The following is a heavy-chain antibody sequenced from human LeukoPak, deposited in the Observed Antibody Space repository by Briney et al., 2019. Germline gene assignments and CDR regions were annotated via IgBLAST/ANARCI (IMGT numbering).Heavy chain of an antibody. D-gene: IGHD3-10*01. V-gene: IGHV4-4*07. CDR3: ARDPGYYGSGSGGAFDY. J-gene: IGHJ4*02. Sequence: PSETLSLTCAVYGGSFSGYYWSWIRQPAGKGLEWIGRIYTSGSTNYNPSLESRVTMSVDTSKNQFSLRLSSVTAADTAVYYCARDPGYYGSGSGGAFDYWGQGTLVTVSS. CDR1: GGSFSGYY. CDR2: IYTSGST.